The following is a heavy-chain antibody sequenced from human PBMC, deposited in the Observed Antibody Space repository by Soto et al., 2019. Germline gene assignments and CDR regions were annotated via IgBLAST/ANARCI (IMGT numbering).Heavy chain of an antibody. Sequence: GGYLRLSCAASRFTCSDYYMSWIRQAPGKGLEWVSYISSSGSTIYYADSVKGRFTISRDNAKNSLYLQMNSLRAEDTAVYYCARVGQLVQTSHSRGQGTLVTVSS. V-gene: IGHV3-11*01. D-gene: IGHD6-6*01. CDR1: RFTCSDYY. CDR2: ISSSGSTI. J-gene: IGHJ5*01. CDR3: ARVGQLVQTSHS.